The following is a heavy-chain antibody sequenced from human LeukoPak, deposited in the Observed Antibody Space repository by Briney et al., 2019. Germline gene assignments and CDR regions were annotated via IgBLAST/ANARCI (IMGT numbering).Heavy chain of an antibody. D-gene: IGHD3-10*01. CDR1: GFTFSSYS. CDR2: ISNSGSTM. J-gene: IGHJ4*02. V-gene: IGHV3-48*04. Sequence: GGSLRLSCAASGFTFSSYSMNWVRQAPEKGLECVSYISNSGSTMFYADSVKGRFTISRDNAKNSLYLQMNSLRAEDTAVYYCARVGRSGGVFDSWGQGTLVTVSS. CDR3: ARVGRSGGVFDS.